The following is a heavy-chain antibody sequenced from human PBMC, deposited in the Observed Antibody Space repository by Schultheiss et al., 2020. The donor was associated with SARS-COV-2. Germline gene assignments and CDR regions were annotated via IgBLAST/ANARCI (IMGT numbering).Heavy chain of an antibody. J-gene: IGHJ4*02. V-gene: IGHV3-64D*06. D-gene: IGHD3-9*01. CDR2: ISSNGGST. CDR1: GFTFSSYA. Sequence: GGSLRLSCSASGFTFSSYAMHWVRQAPGKGLEYVSAISSNGGSTYYADSVKDRFTISRDNSKNTLYLQMSSLRAEDTAVYYCARAIGFWFLLGYLGQGTPVTVAS. CDR3: ARAIGFWFLLGY.